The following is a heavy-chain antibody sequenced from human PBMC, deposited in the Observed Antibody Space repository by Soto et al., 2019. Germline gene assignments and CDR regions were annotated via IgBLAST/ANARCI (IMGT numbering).Heavy chain of an antibody. CDR3: AKGRGSYGGAYDY. J-gene: IGHJ4*02. Sequence: SQTLSLTCAISGDSVSSYSAAWNWIRQSPSGGLEWLGRTYYRSRFFSDYAESVKSRIIINPDTSKNQFSLQLKSVTPEDTAVYYCAKGRGSYGGAYDYWGQGTPVTVSS. CDR1: GDSVSSYSAA. V-gene: IGHV6-1*01. D-gene: IGHD1-26*01. CDR2: TYYRSRFFS.